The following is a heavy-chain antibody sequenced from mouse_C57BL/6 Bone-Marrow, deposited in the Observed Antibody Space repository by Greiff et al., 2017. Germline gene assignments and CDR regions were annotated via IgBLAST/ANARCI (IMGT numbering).Heavy chain of an antibody. Sequence: LQQSGPELVKPGASVKISCKASGYSFTGYYMNWVKQSPEKSLEWIGEINPSTGGTTYNQKFKAKATLTVDKSSSTAYMQLKSLTSEDSAVYYCARSYYYGSSYDWYFDVWGTGTTVTVSS. CDR3: ARSYYYGSSYDWYFDV. CDR2: INPSTGGT. CDR1: GYSFTGYY. J-gene: IGHJ1*03. V-gene: IGHV1-42*01. D-gene: IGHD1-1*01.